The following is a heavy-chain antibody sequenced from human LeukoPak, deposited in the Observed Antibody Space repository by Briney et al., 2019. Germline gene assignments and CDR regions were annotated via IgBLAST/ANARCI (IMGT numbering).Heavy chain of an antibody. D-gene: IGHD3-3*01. Sequence: GGSLRLSCAASGFTFSSYSMNCVPHAPGKGLERVSYISSRSSTIYYAGSVKGRFTISRDNAKNSLYLEMNSLRAEDTAVYCCARDSPEQPYDFWSGYLHYYYYYYMDVWGKGTTVTVSS. CDR2: ISSRSSTI. J-gene: IGHJ6*03. V-gene: IGHV3-48*04. CDR1: GFTFSSYS. CDR3: ARDSPEQPYDFWSGYLHYYYYYYMDV.